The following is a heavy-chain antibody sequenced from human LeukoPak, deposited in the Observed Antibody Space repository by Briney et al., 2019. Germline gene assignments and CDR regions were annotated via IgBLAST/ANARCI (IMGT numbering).Heavy chain of an antibody. V-gene: IGHV4-59*01. J-gene: IGHJ6*03. CDR1: GGSISSYY. CDR3: AGDSSNYYDSSGFYCDYFYMDV. CDR2: IYYSGST. D-gene: IGHD3-22*01. Sequence: PSETLSLTCTVSGGSISSYYWSWIRQPPGKGLEWIGYIYYSGSTNYNPSLKSRVTISVDTSKNQFSLKLSSVTAADTAVYYCAGDSSNYYDSSGFYCDYFYMDVWGKGTTVTVSS.